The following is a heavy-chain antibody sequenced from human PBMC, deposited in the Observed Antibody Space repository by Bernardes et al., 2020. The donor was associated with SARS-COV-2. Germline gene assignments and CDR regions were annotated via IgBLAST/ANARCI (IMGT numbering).Heavy chain of an antibody. J-gene: IGHJ4*02. CDR2: INPNSGGT. CDR3: ARKVVDYDSRPFDY. V-gene: IGHV1-2*04. CDR1: GYTFTGYY. D-gene: IGHD3-22*01. Sequence: ASVKVSCKASGYTFTGYYMHWVRQAPGQGLEWMGWINPNSGGTNYAQKFQGWVTMTRDTSISTAYMELSRLRSDDTAVYYCARKVVDYDSRPFDYWGQGTLVTVSS.